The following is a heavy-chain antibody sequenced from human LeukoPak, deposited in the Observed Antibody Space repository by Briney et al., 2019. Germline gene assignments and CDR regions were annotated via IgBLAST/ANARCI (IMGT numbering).Heavy chain of an antibody. CDR3: ARDLSSRGVISLDY. J-gene: IGHJ4*02. CDR1: GGSISNYY. V-gene: IGHV4-4*07. Sequence: SETLSLTCTVSGGSISNYYRSWIRQPAGKGVEWIGRIYSDGRTNYDLSLSSRLAMSVDTSKNQFSLKLSSVTAADTAVYYCARDLSSRGVISLDYWGQGTLVTVSS. D-gene: IGHD3-10*01. CDR2: IYSDGRT.